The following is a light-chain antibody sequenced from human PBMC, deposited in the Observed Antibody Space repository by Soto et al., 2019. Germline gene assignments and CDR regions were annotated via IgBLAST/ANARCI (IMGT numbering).Light chain of an antibody. Sequence: QSVLTQPASVSGSPGQSITISCTGTSSDVGGYNYVSWYQQHPGKAPKLMIYEVSNRPSGVSNRFSGSKSGNTASLTISGLQAEDEADYYCSSHTSSSTPCVFGTGTKLTVL. CDR1: SSDVGGYNY. V-gene: IGLV2-14*01. CDR2: EVS. J-gene: IGLJ1*01. CDR3: SSHTSSSTPCV.